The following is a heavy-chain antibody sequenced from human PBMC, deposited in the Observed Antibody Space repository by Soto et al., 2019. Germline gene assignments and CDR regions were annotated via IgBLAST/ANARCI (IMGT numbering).Heavy chain of an antibody. D-gene: IGHD1-1*01. CDR1: GGWIRGYD. CDR2: INHSGST. Sequence: LETMSVSYAVEGGWIRGYDWSWIRQNPGKGLEWIGEINHSGSTNYNPSLQSRVTISVDTSKNQFSMKLSSVTAADTDVYYCARGRNTGSYWYFDLWGRGTLVTGSS. J-gene: IGHJ2*01. CDR3: ARGRNTGSYWYFDL. V-gene: IGHV4-34*01.